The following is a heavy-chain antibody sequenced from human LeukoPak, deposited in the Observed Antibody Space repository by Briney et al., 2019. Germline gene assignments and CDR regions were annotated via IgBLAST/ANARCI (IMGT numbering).Heavy chain of an antibody. J-gene: IGHJ6*04. V-gene: IGHV3-20*04. Sequence: GGSLRLSCAASGFRFDDYGMSWVRQRPGKGLEWVSGINRSSGDTVYADSVKGRFTISRDNAKNSLYLQMNSLRAEDTAVYYCAELGITMIGGVWGKGTTVTISS. D-gene: IGHD3-10*02. CDR1: GFRFDDYG. CDR3: AELGITMIGGV. CDR2: INRSSGDT.